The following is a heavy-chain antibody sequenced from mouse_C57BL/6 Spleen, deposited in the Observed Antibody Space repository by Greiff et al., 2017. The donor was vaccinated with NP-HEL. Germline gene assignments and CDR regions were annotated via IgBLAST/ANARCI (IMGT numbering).Heavy chain of an antibody. CDR1: GYTFTSYW. J-gene: IGHJ2*01. V-gene: IGHV1-50*01. Sequence: QVQLQQPGAELVKPGASVKLSCKASGYTFTSYWMQWVKQRPGQGLEWIGEIDPSDSYTNYNQKFKGKATLTVDTSSSTAYMQLSSLTSEDSAVYYCAREELRHWGQGTTLTVSS. CDR2: IDPSDSYT. CDR3: AREELRH. D-gene: IGHD1-1*01.